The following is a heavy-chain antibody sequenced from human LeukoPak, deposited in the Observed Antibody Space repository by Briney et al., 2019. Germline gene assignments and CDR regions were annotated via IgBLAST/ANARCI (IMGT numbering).Heavy chain of an antibody. V-gene: IGHV5-51*01. CDR2: IYPGDSDT. J-gene: IGHJ3*02. CDR1: GYSFTSYW. D-gene: IGHD1-1*01. CDR3: ASLGRSDAHAFDI. Sequence: GESLRISCKGSGYSFTSYWIGWVRQMPGKGLEWMGIIYPGDSDTRYSPSFQGQVTISADKSISTAYLQWSSLKASDTAMYYCASLGRSDAHAFDIWGQGTMVTVSS.